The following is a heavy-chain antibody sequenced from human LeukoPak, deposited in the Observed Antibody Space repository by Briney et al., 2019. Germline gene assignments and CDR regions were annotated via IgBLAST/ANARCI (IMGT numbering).Heavy chain of an antibody. D-gene: IGHD6-13*01. CDR1: EFTFSSYW. CDR2: IKQDGSEK. Sequence: GGSLRLSCAASEFTFSSYWMSWVRQAPGKGLEWVANIKQDGSEKYYVDSVKGRFTISRDNAKNSLYLQMNSLRAEDTAVYYCARAGRVYGSSTLTPFDYWGQGTLVTVSS. V-gene: IGHV3-7*01. CDR3: ARAGRVYGSSTLTPFDY. J-gene: IGHJ4*02.